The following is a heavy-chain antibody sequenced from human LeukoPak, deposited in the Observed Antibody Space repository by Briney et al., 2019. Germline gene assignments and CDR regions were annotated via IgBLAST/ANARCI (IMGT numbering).Heavy chain of an antibody. D-gene: IGHD3-22*01. CDR3: ARVPRNYYDSSGYELDY. J-gene: IGHJ4*02. V-gene: IGHV4-34*01. CDR1: GGSFSGYY. CDR2: INHSGST. Sequence: SETLSLTCAVYGGSFSGYYWSWIRQPPGKGLEWIGEINHSGSTSYNPSLKSRVTISVDTSKNQFSLKLSSVTAADTAVYYCARVPRNYYDSSGYELDYWGQGTLVTVSS.